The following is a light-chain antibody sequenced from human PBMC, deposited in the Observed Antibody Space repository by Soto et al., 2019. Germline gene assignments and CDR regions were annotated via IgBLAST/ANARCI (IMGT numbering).Light chain of an antibody. V-gene: IGLV2-14*01. CDR1: SSDVGNYNS. CDR3: SSYTSGSTLVV. Sequence: QSALTQPASVSGSPGQSITISCTGTSSDVGNYNSVSWYQQHPGKAPKLMIYEVSNRPSGVSNRFSGSKSGNTASLTISALQTEDEADYYCSSYTSGSTLVVFGGGTKLPVL. CDR2: EVS. J-gene: IGLJ2*01.